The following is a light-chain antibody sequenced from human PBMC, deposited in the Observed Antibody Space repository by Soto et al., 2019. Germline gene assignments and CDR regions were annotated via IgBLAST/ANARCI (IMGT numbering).Light chain of an antibody. Sequence: QSMLTQPPSASGTPGQRVTISCSGSSYNIGSNYVYWYQQVPGTAPRLLMYRASQRPSGVPDRFSGSKSGTSASLAISGLRSEDEADYYCAAWDDTLNGLVFGGGTKVTVL. CDR1: SYNIGSNY. CDR2: RAS. CDR3: AAWDDTLNGLV. V-gene: IGLV1-47*01. J-gene: IGLJ2*01.